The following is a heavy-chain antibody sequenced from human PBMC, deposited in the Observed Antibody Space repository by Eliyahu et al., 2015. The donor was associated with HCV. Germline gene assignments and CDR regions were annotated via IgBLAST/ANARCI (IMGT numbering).Heavy chain of an antibody. Sequence: EVQLVXSGGGLVKPGGSLRLXXAAXGFTFXXAWXSWVRQAPGKGREWIGRIKSKTDGGTTDYAAPVKGRFTISRDDSKSTLYLQMNSLKTEDTAVYYCTTGAPGGFDYYLDVWGQGTTVTVSS. CDR3: TTGAPGGFDYYLDV. CDR2: IKSKTDGGTT. V-gene: IGHV3-15*01. CDR1: GFTFXXAW. J-gene: IGHJ6*03. D-gene: IGHD3-10*01.